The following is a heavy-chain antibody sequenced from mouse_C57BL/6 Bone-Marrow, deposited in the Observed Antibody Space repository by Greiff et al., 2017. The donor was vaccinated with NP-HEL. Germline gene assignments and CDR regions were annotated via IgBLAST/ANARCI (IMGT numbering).Heavy chain of an antibody. CDR3: ARTYGSSPYFDY. CDR1: GFTFSDYY. D-gene: IGHD1-1*01. V-gene: IGHV5-16*01. Sequence: EVMLVESEGGLVQPGSSMKLSCTASGFTFSDYYMAWVRQVPEKGLEWVANINYDGSSTYYLDSLKSRFIISRDNAKNILYLQMSSLKSEDTATYYCARTYGSSPYFDYWGQGTTLTVSS. CDR2: INYDGSST. J-gene: IGHJ2*01.